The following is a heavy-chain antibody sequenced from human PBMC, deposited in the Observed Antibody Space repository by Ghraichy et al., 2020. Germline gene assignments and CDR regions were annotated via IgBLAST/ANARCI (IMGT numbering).Heavy chain of an antibody. J-gene: IGHJ5*02. CDR1: GYTFSTHA. Sequence: ASVKVSCKASGYTFSTHAINWVRQAPGQGLEWMGWINANTGNPTYAQGFTGRFVFSLDTSVSTAYLQIVSLKAEDTAVYYCARDQRSHNYDILTGNRRNWFDPWGQGTLVIVSS. CDR2: INANTGNP. V-gene: IGHV7-4-1*01. CDR3: ARDQRSHNYDILTGNRRNWFDP. D-gene: IGHD3-9*01.